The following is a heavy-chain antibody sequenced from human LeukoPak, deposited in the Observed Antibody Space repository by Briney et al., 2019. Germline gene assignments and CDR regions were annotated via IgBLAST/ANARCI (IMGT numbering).Heavy chain of an antibody. Sequence: GGSLSLSCAASGFTFNTYWMTWVRQAPGKGLEWVANIKQDGSEEYYVDSVKGRFTISRDNAKKSLYLQMNSLRAEDTAVYYCAGIIMIRGVIGYWGQGTLVTVSS. J-gene: IGHJ4*02. CDR3: AGIIMIRGVIGY. V-gene: IGHV3-7*01. CDR2: IKQDGSEE. D-gene: IGHD3-10*01. CDR1: GFTFNTYW.